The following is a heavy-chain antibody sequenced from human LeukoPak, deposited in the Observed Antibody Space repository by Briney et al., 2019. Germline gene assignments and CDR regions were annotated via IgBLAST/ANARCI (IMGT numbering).Heavy chain of an antibody. Sequence: PGGSLRLSCAASGFTFRSHNMNWIRQAPGKGLEWVSSISTNSNYIYNADSVKGRFTISRDNAKNSLYLQMNSLRDEDTAVYYCARDPYCSGGSCNDYFDYWGQGTLVTVSS. CDR3: ARDPYCSGGSCNDYFDY. D-gene: IGHD2-15*01. J-gene: IGHJ4*02. CDR1: GFTFRSHN. CDR2: ISTNSNYI. V-gene: IGHV3-21*01.